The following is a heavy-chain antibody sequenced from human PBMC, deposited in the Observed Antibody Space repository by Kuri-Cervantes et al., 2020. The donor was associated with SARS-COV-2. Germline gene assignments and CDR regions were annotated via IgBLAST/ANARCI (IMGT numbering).Heavy chain of an antibody. CDR3: ARGSYDFWSGYYYYYGMDV. V-gene: IGHV4-34*01. D-gene: IGHD3-3*01. Sequence: GSLRLSCAAYGGSFSGYYWSWIRQPPGKGLEWIGEINHSGSTNYNPSLKSRVTISVDTSKNQFSLKLSSVTAADTAVYYCARGSYDFWSGYYYYYGMDVWGQGTTVTVSS. CDR2: INHSGST. CDR1: GGSFSGYY. J-gene: IGHJ6*02.